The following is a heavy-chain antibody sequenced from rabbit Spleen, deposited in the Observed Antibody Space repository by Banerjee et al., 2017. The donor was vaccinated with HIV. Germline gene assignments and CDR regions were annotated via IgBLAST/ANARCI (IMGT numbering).Heavy chain of an antibody. J-gene: IGHJ6*01. Sequence: QEQLEESGGGLVQPGASLTLTCTASGFSFSSRYYMNWVRQAPGKGLEWIACIDAGSSAFTYFATWAKGRFTISKTSSTTVTLQMTPLTAADAATYFCAGDASSSFTSYGMDLWGPGTLVTVS. CDR3: AGDASSSFTSYGMDL. V-gene: IGHV1S45*01. D-gene: IGHD8-1*01. CDR2: IDAGSSAFT. CDR1: GFSFSSRYY.